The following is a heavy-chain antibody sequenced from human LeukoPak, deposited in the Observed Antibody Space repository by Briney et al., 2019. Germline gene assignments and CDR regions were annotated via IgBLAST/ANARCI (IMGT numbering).Heavy chain of an antibody. CDR2: IYTSGST. V-gene: IGHV4-61*02. CDR1: GGSISSGSYY. CDR3: AGGYYDFWSGSRALNAFDI. Sequence: SQTLSLTCTVSGGSISSGSYYWSWIRQPAGKGLEWIGRIYTSGSTNYNPSLKSRVTISVDTSKNQSSLKLSSVTAADTAVYYCAGGYYDFWSGSRALNAFDIWGQGTMVTVSS. J-gene: IGHJ3*02. D-gene: IGHD3-3*01.